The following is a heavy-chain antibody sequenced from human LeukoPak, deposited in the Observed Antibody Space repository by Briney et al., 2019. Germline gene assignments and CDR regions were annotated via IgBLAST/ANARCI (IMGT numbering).Heavy chain of an antibody. Sequence: ASVKVSCKASGGTFTSYAMNWVRQAPGQGLEWMGWINTNTGNPTYAQGFTGRFVFSLDTSVSTAYLQISSLKAEDTAVYYCASSFPLYYYDSSGYLDYWGQGTLVTVSS. CDR2: INTNTGNP. CDR3: ASSFPLYYYDSSGYLDY. CDR1: GGTFTSYA. D-gene: IGHD3-22*01. V-gene: IGHV7-4-1*02. J-gene: IGHJ4*02.